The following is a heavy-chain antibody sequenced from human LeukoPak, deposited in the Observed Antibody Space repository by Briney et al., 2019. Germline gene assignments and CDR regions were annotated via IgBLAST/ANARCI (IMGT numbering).Heavy chain of an antibody. J-gene: IGHJ3*02. CDR1: GGSISGSSYY. Sequence: PSETLSLTCAVSGGSISGSSYYWGWIRQPPGKGLEWIGSLYYSGSAYYNPSLKSRVTISVDTSKNQLSLKLSSVTAADTAVYYCASYSSSTGDAFDIWGQGTMVTVSS. CDR3: ASYSSSTGDAFDI. V-gene: IGHV4-39*07. D-gene: IGHD6-6*01. CDR2: LYYSGSA.